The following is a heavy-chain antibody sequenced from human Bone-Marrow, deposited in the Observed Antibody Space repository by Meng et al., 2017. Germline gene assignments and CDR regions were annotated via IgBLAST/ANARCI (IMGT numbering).Heavy chain of an antibody. V-gene: IGHV4-59*08. Sequence: QVQLQESGPRLVKPSEPLSLTCTVSGGSISSYYWSWIRQPPGKGLEWIGYIYYSGSTSYNPSLKSRVTISVDTSKNQFSLKLSSVTAADTAVYYCARYDSSGLDHWGQGTLVTVSS. J-gene: IGHJ4*02. CDR3: ARYDSSGLDH. CDR1: GGSISSYY. D-gene: IGHD3-22*01. CDR2: IYYSGST.